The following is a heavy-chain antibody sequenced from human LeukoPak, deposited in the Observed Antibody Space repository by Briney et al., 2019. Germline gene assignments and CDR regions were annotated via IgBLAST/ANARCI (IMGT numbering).Heavy chain of an antibody. J-gene: IGHJ4*02. D-gene: IGHD3-3*01. V-gene: IGHV3-23*01. CDR3: AKATYYDFWSGYYFDY. CDR2: IIESGEST. Sequence: GGSLRLSCAASGFTFNKYAMYWVRQAPGKGLEWVSAIIESGESTYYTDSVKGRFTISRDNSKNTLYLQMNSLRAEDTAVYYCAKATYYDFWSGYYFDYWGQGTLVTVSS. CDR1: GFTFNKYA.